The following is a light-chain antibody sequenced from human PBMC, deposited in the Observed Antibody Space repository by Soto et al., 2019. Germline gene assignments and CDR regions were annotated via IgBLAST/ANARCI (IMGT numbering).Light chain of an antibody. CDR3: QQYSSYWT. V-gene: IGKV1-5*03. CDR2: KAS. Sequence: DIQMTQSPSTLSASVGDMVTITCRASQSISRYLAWYQHKPGKAPNLLIYKASNLQSGVPSRFSGSGSGTEFTLTFSSLQPDDFATSYCQQYSSYWTFGQGTKVEIK. CDR1: QSISRY. J-gene: IGKJ1*01.